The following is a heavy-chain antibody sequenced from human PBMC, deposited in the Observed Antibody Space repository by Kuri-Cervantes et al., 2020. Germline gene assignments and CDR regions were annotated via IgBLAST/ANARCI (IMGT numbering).Heavy chain of an antibody. CDR3: ARVQYSSGWYFDY. D-gene: IGHD6-19*01. CDR1: GGSINTYY. CDR2: IYYSGST. Sequence: SETLSLTCTVSGGSINTYYWSWIRQPPGKGLEWIGYIYYSGSTNYNPSLKSRVTISVDTSKNQFSLKLSSVTAADTAVYYCARVQYSSGWYFDYWGQGTLVTDSS. V-gene: IGHV4-59*01. J-gene: IGHJ4*02.